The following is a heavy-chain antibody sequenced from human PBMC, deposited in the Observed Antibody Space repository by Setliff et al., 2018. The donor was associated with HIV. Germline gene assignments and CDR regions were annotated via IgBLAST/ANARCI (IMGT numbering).Heavy chain of an antibody. CDR3: ARIRPYCGGDCSYFDY. Sequence: SGPTLVNPTQTLTLTCTFSGFSLSTSGMRVSWIRQPPGKALEWLARIDWDDDKFYSTSLKTRLTISKDTSKNQVVLTMTNMDPVDTATYYCARIRPYCGGDCSYFDYWGQGTLGTVSS. D-gene: IGHD2-21*02. CDR2: IDWDDDK. V-gene: IGHV2-70*04. J-gene: IGHJ4*02. CDR1: GFSLSTSGMR.